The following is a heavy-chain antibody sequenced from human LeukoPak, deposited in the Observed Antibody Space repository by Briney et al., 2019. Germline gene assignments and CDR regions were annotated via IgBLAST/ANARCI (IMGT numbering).Heavy chain of an antibody. J-gene: IGHJ4*02. CDR2: IIPIFGTA. CDR1: GGTFSSYA. CDR3: ATTAYCSSTSCYFYYFDY. Sequence: ASVKVSCKASGGTFSSYAISWVRQAPGQGLEWMGGIIPIFGTANYAQKFQGRVTITADESTSTAYMELSSLRSEDTAVYYCATTAYCSSTSCYFYYFDYWGQGTLVTVSS. V-gene: IGHV1-69*13. D-gene: IGHD2-2*01.